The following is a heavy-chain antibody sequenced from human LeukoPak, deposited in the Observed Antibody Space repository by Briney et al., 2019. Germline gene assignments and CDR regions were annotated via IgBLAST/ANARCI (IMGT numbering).Heavy chain of an antibody. Sequence: GGSLRLSCAASGFTFSSYSMNWVRQAPGKGLEWVSSISSSSSYIYYADSVKGRFTISRDNSKNTLYLQMNSLRPEDTAVYYCAPRVVVITAPFDYWGQGTLVTVSS. V-gene: IGHV3-21*06. J-gene: IGHJ4*02. CDR3: APRVVVITAPFDY. D-gene: IGHD2-21*01. CDR1: GFTFSSYS. CDR2: ISSSSSYI.